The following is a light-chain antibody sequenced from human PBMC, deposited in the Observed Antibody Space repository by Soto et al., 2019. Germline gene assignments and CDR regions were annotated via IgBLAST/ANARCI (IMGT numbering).Light chain of an antibody. Sequence: QSVLTQPASVSGSPGQSITISCTGTSSDVGRFNLVSWYQQHPGKAPRLMIYEGSRRPSGISDRFSASKSGNTASLTISGLQAEDEADYFCCSYAGSSTYVFGTGTKVTVL. V-gene: IGLV2-23*01. J-gene: IGLJ1*01. CDR2: EGS. CDR3: CSYAGSSTYV. CDR1: SSDVGRFNL.